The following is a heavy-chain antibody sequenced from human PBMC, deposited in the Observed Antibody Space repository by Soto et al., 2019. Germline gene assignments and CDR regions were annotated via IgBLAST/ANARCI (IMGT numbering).Heavy chain of an antibody. Sequence: SETLSLTCTVSGGSISSYYWSWIRQPPGKGLEWIVYIYYSGSTNYNPSLKSRVTISVDTSKNQFSLKLSFVTAADTAVYYCARETHVADATGWFSAFAIWGQGKMVTVSS. J-gene: IGHJ3*02. D-gene: IGHD6-19*01. CDR3: ARETHVADATGWFSAFAI. CDR1: GGSISSYY. CDR2: IYYSGST. V-gene: IGHV4-59*01.